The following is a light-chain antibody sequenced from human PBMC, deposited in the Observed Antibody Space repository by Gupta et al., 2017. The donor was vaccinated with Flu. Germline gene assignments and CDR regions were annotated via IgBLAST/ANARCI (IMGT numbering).Light chain of an antibody. CDR3: SSYAGSTRYV. CDR2: EVS. Sequence: QSALTQPPSASGSPGQSVTISCTGTSSDVGGYNYVSWYQQHPGKAPKLMIYEVSKRPSGVTDRFSASKSGNTASLTVSGLQTEDEADYYCSSYAGSTRYVFGTGTKVTVL. CDR1: SSDVGGYNY. V-gene: IGLV2-8*01. J-gene: IGLJ1*01.